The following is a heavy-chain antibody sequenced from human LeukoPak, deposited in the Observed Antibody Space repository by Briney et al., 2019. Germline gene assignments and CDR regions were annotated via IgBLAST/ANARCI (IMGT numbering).Heavy chain of an antibody. CDR1: GFTFRNAW. J-gene: IGHJ4*02. CDR3: TTAPASLDY. CDR2: IKSKHDGGTT. Sequence: GGALRLSCATSGFTFRNAWMSWVRQAPGKGLECVGRIKSKHDGGTTDFVAPVKGRLSISRDDSVNTLYLQMNSLITDDTAVYYCTTAPASLDYWGQGTLVTVSS. V-gene: IGHV3-15*01.